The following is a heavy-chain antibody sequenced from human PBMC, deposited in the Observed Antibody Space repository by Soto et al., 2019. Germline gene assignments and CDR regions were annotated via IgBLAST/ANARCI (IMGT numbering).Heavy chain of an antibody. V-gene: IGHV1-69*06. J-gene: IGHJ6*02. D-gene: IGHD3-9*01. Sequence: SVKVSCKASGGTFSSYAISWVRQAPGQGLEWMGGIIPLFGTANYAQKFQCRGTITADKATSTAYMELSSLKSEDTAVYYCARDPHWLPYYYYGMDDWGQGTTVTVSS. CDR1: GGTFSSYA. CDR2: IIPLFGTA. CDR3: ARDPHWLPYYYYGMDD.